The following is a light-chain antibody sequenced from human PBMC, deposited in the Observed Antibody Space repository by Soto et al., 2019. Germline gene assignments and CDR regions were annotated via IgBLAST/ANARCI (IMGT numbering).Light chain of an antibody. CDR2: DIS. Sequence: IQMLQTPTSLSASVGARVTITCRASQSVFSYLHWYQQKPGRAPNLLIYDISTLQSGVPSRFSGSGSGTDFTLTISSLQPEDCATYYCQHFNSYPFTFGGGTKVDIK. J-gene: IGKJ4*01. CDR1: QSVFSY. CDR3: QHFNSYPFT. V-gene: IGKV1-39*01.